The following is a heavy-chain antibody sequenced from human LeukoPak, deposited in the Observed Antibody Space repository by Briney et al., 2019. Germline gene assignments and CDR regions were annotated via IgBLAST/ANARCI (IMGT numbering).Heavy chain of an antibody. Sequence: ASVKVSCKASGYTFTSYYMHWVRQAPGQGLEWMGGFDPEDGETIYAQKFQGRVTMTEDTSTDTAYMELSSLRSEDTAVYYCATLSFTVGRGHAFDIWGQGTMVTVSS. V-gene: IGHV1-24*01. CDR3: ATLSFTVGRGHAFDI. CDR2: FDPEDGET. D-gene: IGHD3-10*01. J-gene: IGHJ3*02. CDR1: GYTFTSYY.